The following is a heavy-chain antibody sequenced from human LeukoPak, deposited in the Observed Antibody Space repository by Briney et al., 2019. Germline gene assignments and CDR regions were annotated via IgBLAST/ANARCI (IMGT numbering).Heavy chain of an antibody. CDR1: GLTFDDYA. CDR3: AKDIMAAADYYYYGMDV. CDR2: ISWNSGSI. D-gene: IGHD6-13*01. V-gene: IGHV3-9*01. J-gene: IGHJ6*02. Sequence: GRSLRLSFAASGLTFDDYAMHWVRQAPGKGLEWVSGISWNSGSIGYADSVKGRFTISRDNAKNSLYLQMNSLRAEDTALYYCAKDIMAAADYYYYGMDVWGQGTTVTVSS.